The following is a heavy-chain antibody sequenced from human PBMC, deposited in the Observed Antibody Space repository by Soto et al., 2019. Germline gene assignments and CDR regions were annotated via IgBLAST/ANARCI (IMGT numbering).Heavy chain of an antibody. D-gene: IGHD3-9*01. CDR3: ARDPPPYDILTRSLSGDFDI. J-gene: IGHJ3*02. Sequence: ASVKVSCKASGYTFTSYYMHWVRQAPGQGLEWMGIINPSGGSTSYAQKFQGRVTMTRDTSTSTVYMELSSLRSEDTAVYYCARDPPPYDILTRSLSGDFDIWGQGTMVTV. CDR1: GYTFTSYY. V-gene: IGHV1-46*01. CDR2: INPSGGST.